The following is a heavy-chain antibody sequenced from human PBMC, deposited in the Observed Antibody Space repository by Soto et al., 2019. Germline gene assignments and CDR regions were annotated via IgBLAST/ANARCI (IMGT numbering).Heavy chain of an antibody. D-gene: IGHD3-10*02. CDR1: GFTFSSYA. Sequence: GGSLRLSCAASGFTFSSYAMHWVRQAPGKGLEWVAVISYDGSNKYYADSVKGRFTISRDNSKNTLYLQMNSLRAEDTAVYYCATARFGELLYYFDYWGQGTLVTVSS. CDR2: ISYDGSNK. V-gene: IGHV3-30-3*01. CDR3: ATARFGELLYYFDY. J-gene: IGHJ4*02.